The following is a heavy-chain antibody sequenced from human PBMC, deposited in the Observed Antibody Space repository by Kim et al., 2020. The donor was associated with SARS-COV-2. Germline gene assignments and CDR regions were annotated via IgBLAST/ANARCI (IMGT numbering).Heavy chain of an antibody. CDR1: GFTFDDYA. CDR2: ITWNSGSI. J-gene: IGHJ6*03. CDR3: AKDMGYSSSWYGTSISPHMDV. V-gene: IGHV3-9*01. Sequence: GGSLRLSCAASGFTFDDYAMHWVRQAPGKGLEWVSGITWNSGSIGYADSVKGRLTISRDNAKNSLYRQMNSLRAEDTALYYCAKDMGYSSSWYGTSISPHMDVWGNGTTGTVSS. D-gene: IGHD6-13*01.